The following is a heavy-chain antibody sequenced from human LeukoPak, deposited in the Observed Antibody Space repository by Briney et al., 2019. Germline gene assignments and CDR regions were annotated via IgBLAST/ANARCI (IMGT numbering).Heavy chain of an antibody. CDR3: AREDYSGYDFYDY. CDR1: GFTFSSYS. D-gene: IGHD5-12*01. Sequence: PGGSLRLSCAASGFTFSSYSMNWVRQAPGKGLVWVSLINSDGSSRNYADSVKGRFTISRDNAKNTLYLQMNSLRVEDTAVYYCAREDYSGYDFYDYWGQGSLVTVSS. J-gene: IGHJ4*02. V-gene: IGHV3-74*01. CDR2: INSDGSSR.